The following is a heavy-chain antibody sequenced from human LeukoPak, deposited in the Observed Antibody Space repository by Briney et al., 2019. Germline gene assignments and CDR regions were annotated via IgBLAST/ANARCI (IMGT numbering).Heavy chain of an antibody. CDR1: GFTFRSYA. CDR3: ARFIKGGYSYGRDY. D-gene: IGHD5-18*01. CDR2: ISSSGSTI. J-gene: IGHJ4*02. Sequence: GGSLRLSCAASGFTFRSYAMNWVRQAPGKGLEWVSYISSSGSTIYYADSVKGRFTISRDNAKNSLYLQMNSLRAEDTAVYYCARFIKGGYSYGRDYWGQGTLVTVSS. V-gene: IGHV3-48*04.